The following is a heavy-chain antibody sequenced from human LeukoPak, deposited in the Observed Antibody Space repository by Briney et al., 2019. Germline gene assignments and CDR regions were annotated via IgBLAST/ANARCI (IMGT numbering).Heavy chain of an antibody. CDR3: AKDSGVLTGTMNY. J-gene: IGHJ4*02. V-gene: IGHV3-9*01. CDR1: GFTFDDYA. Sequence: GGSLRLSCAASGFTFDDYAMHWVRQAPGKGLEWVSGISWNSGSIGYADSVKGRFTISRDNAKNSLYLQMNSLRAEDTALYYCAKDSGVLTGTMNYWGQGTLVTVPS. D-gene: IGHD1-7*01. CDR2: ISWNSGSI.